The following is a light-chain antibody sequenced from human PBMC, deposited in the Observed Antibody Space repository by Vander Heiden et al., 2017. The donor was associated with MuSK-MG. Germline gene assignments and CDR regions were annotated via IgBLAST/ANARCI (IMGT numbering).Light chain of an antibody. CDR2: WAS. CDR3: QQDDGNPPYT. CDR1: QSVFYSSNNKNY. V-gene: IGKV4-1*01. J-gene: IGKJ2*01. Sequence: DFVLTQSPDSLAVSLGERATINCKSSQSVFYSSNNKNYLAWYQQKPGQPPKLLFYWASIRQSGVPDRFSGSGYGTDFTLTISSRQAEDVALYYCQQDDGNPPYTFGQGTKLEIK.